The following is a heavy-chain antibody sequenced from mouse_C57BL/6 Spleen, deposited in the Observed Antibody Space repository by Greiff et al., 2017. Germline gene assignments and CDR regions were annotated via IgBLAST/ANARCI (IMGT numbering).Heavy chain of an antibody. CDR2: IYPGSGST. D-gene: IGHD1-1*01. CDR3: ARWGYGSSPAWFAY. V-gene: IGHV1-55*01. CDR1: GYTFTSYW. J-gene: IGHJ3*01. Sequence: VQLQQPGAELVKPGASVKMSCKASGYTFTSYWITWVKQRPGQGLEWIGDIYPGSGSTNYNEKFKSKATLTVDTSSSTAYMQLSSLTSADSAVYDCARWGYGSSPAWFAYWGQGTLVTVSA.